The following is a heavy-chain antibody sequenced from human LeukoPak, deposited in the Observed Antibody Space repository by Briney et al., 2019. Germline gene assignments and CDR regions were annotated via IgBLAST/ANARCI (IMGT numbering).Heavy chain of an antibody. CDR2: IHYSGST. CDR1: GGSFSGYY. V-gene: IGHV4-34*01. CDR3: ARMLEDTEAGTGWFDP. Sequence: SETLSLTCAVYGGSFSGYYWSWIRQPPGKGLEWIGSIHYSGSTYYNPSLKSRVTISVDTSKNQFSLKLSSVTAADTAVYYCARMLEDTEAGTGWFDPWGQGTLVTVSS. J-gene: IGHJ5*02. D-gene: IGHD6-19*01.